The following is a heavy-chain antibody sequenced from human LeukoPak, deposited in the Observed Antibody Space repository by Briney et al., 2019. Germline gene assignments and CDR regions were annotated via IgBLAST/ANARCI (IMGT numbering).Heavy chain of an antibody. CDR3: ARGGFYDYGSGPWGNDY. J-gene: IGHJ4*02. CDR1: GYTFTSYG. CDR2: ISAYNGNT. D-gene: IGHD3-10*01. Sequence: ASVKVSCKASGYTFTSYGISWVRQAPGQGLEWMGWISAYNGNTNYAQKLQGRVTMTTDTSTSTAYMELRSLRSDDTAVYYCARGGFYDYGSGPWGNDYWGQGTLVTVSS. V-gene: IGHV1-18*01.